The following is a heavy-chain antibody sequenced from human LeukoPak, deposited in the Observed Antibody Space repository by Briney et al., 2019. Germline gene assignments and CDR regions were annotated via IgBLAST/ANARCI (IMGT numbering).Heavy chain of an antibody. CDR1: GFSFRNAW. CDR3: AKDWVDY. Sequence: PGGSLRLSCAASGFSFRNAWMHWVRQAPGKGLEWVSSISSSSSYIYYADSVKGRFTISRDNAKNSLYLQMNSLRAEDTAVYYCAKDWVDYWGQGTLVTVSS. D-gene: IGHD3-16*01. V-gene: IGHV3-21*01. J-gene: IGHJ4*02. CDR2: ISSSSSYI.